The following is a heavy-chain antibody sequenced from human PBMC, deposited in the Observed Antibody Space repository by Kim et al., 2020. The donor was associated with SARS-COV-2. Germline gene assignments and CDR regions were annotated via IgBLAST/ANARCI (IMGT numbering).Heavy chain of an antibody. D-gene: IGHD6-19*01. Sequence: ASVKVSCKASGYTFTSYGISWVRQAPGQGLEWMGWISAYNGNTNYAQKLQGRVTMTTDTSTSTAYMELRSLRSDDTAVYYCSRDVAVAGTWLFDYWGQGTLVTVSS. J-gene: IGHJ4*02. CDR2: ISAYNGNT. CDR3: SRDVAVAGTWLFDY. V-gene: IGHV1-18*01. CDR1: GYTFTSYG.